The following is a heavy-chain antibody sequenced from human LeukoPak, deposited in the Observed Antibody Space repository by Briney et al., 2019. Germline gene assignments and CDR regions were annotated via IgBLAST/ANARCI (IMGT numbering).Heavy chain of an antibody. D-gene: IGHD2-2*01. J-gene: IGHJ3*02. CDR1: GYSFTSYW. V-gene: IGHV5-51*01. Sequence: GESLKISCKGSGYSFTSYWIGWGRQMPGKGLEWMGIIYPGDCDTRYSPSFQGRVTISADKSMNTASLQWSSLKASDTAMYYCARSRADIVVVPAALGTFDIWGQGTMVTVSS. CDR3: ARSRADIVVVPAALGTFDI. CDR2: IYPGDCDT.